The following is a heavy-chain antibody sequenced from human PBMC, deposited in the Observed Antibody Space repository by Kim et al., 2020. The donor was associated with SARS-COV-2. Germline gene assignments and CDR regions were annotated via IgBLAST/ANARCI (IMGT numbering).Heavy chain of an antibody. CDR1: GFTVSSNY. J-gene: IGHJ4*02. CDR2: IYSGGST. CDR3: ARVHPNYYDSSGYNDY. D-gene: IGHD3-22*01. V-gene: IGHV3-53*01. Sequence: GGSLRRSCAASGFTVSSNYMSWVRQAPGKGLEWVSVIYSGGSTYYADSVKGRFTISRDNSKNTLYLQMNSLRAEDTAVYYCARVHPNYYDSSGYNDYWGQGTLVTVSS.